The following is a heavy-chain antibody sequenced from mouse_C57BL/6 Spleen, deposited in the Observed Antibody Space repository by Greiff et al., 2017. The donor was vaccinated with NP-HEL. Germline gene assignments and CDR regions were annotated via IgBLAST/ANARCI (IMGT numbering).Heavy chain of an antibody. CDR3: ARGPYDYDRYFDY. Sequence: QVQLQQPGAELVMPGASVKLSCKASGYTFTSYWMHWVKQRPGQGLEWIGEIDPSDSYTNYNQKFKGKSTLTVDKSSSTAYMQLSSMTSEDSAVYYCARGPYDYDRYFDYWGQGTTLTVSS. D-gene: IGHD2-4*01. J-gene: IGHJ2*01. CDR1: GYTFTSYW. CDR2: IDPSDSYT. V-gene: IGHV1-69*01.